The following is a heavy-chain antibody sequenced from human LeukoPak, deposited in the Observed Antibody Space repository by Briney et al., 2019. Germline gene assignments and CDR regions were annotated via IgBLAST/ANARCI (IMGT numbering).Heavy chain of an antibody. D-gene: IGHD3-22*01. V-gene: IGHV4-39*01. CDR2: ISYSGST. J-gene: IGHJ4*02. CDR3: ARSVDSLLNFDY. Sequence: PSETLSLTCTVSGGSISSSSYYWGWIRQPPGKGLEWIGSISYSGSTYYNPSLKSRVTISVDTSKNQFSLKLSSVTAADTAVYYCARSVDSLLNFDYWGQGTLVTVSS. CDR1: GGSISSSSYY.